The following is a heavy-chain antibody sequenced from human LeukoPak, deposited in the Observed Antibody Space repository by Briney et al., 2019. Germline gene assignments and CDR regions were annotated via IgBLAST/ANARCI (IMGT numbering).Heavy chain of an antibody. V-gene: IGHV4-39*07. CDR2: IYYSGST. D-gene: IGHD2-2*01. J-gene: IGHJ4*02. CDR1: GVSISSSSYY. CDR3: ARDFRSTSCYDY. Sequence: SETLSLTCTVSGVSISSSSYYWGWIRQPPGKGLEWIGSIYYSGSTYYNPSLKSRVTISVDTSKNQFSLKLSSVTAADTAVYYCARDFRSTSCYDYWGQGTLVTVSS.